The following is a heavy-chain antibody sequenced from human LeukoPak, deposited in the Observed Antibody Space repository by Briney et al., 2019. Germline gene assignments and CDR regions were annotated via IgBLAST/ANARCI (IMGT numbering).Heavy chain of an antibody. CDR2: IYYSGST. Sequence: SETLSLTCTVSGGSISSGSYYWGWIRQPPGKGLEWIGSIYYSGSTYYNPSLKSRVTISVDTSKNQFSLKLSSVTAADTAVYYCARKQQLVLWFDPWGQGTLVTVSS. J-gene: IGHJ5*02. CDR1: GGSISSGSYY. D-gene: IGHD6-13*01. CDR3: ARKQQLVLWFDP. V-gene: IGHV4-39*01.